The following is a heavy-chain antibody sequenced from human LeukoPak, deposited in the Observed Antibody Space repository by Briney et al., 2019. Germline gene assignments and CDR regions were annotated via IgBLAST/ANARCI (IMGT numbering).Heavy chain of an antibody. CDR1: GYTFSSYG. D-gene: IGHD1-20*01. Sequence: ASVKVSCKASGYTFSSYGVSWVRQVPGQGLEWMGWISGYNGNTNYAQKFQGRVTMTTDTSTSTAYMELRSLRSDDTAVYYCARDPPLITGTCGDYWGQGTLVTVSS. CDR2: ISGYNGNT. J-gene: IGHJ4*02. V-gene: IGHV1-18*04. CDR3: ARDPPLITGTCGDY.